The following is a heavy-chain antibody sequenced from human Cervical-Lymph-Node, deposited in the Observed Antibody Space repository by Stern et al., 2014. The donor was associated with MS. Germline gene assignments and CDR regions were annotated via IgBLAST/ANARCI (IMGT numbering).Heavy chain of an antibody. CDR1: GGTFSSYP. Sequence: QVQLVQSGAEVKKPGSSVKVSCKASGGTFSSYPINWVRQAPGQGLGWMGGIIPIFGTAKYAQKFQGRVTITADESTSTAYMELSSLRSEDTAVYYCAGPATVTVGAMDVWGQGTKVTVSS. D-gene: IGHD4-17*01. J-gene: IGHJ6*02. V-gene: IGHV1-69*01. CDR2: IIPIFGTA. CDR3: AGPATVTVGAMDV.